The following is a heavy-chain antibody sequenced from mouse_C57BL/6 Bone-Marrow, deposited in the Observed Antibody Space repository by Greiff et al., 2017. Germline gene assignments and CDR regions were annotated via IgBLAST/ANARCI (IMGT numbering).Heavy chain of an antibody. CDR1: GYTFTSYW. CDR3: ARGGYYGSSYYWYFDV. Sequence: VQLQQPGAELVKPGASVKLSCKASGYTFTSYWMQWVKQRPGQGLGWIGEIDPSDSYTNYNQKFKGKATLTVDTSSSPAYMQLSSLTSEDSAVYYCARGGYYGSSYYWYFDVWGTGTTVTVSS. D-gene: IGHD1-1*01. CDR2: IDPSDSYT. J-gene: IGHJ1*03. V-gene: IGHV1-50*01.